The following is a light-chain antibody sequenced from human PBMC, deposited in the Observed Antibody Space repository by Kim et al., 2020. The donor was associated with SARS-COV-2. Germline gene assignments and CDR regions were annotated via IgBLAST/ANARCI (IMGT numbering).Light chain of an antibody. Sequence: QSITISCTGTSRDIGGYKYVSWYQQHPGKAPKLMNYDVSKRPSGVANRFSGSKSGNTASLTISGLQAGDEADYYCSSYTSSSTYYVFGTGTKVTVL. CDR2: DVS. CDR3: SSYTSSSTYYV. CDR1: SRDIGGYKY. J-gene: IGLJ1*01. V-gene: IGLV2-14*04.